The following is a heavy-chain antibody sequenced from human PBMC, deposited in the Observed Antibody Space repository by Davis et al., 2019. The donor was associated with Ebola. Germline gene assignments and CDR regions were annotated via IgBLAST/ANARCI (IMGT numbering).Heavy chain of an antibody. D-gene: IGHD1-26*01. CDR1: GFTFDDYA. V-gene: IGHV3-9*01. CDR3: AKEGRGVGAFDY. J-gene: IGHJ4*02. CDR2: ISWNSGSI. Sequence: GGSLRLSCAASGFTFDDYAMHWVRHAPGKGLEWVSGISWNSGSIGYADSVKGRFTISRDNAKNSLYLQMNSLRAEDTALYYCAKEGRGVGAFDYWGQGTLVTVSS.